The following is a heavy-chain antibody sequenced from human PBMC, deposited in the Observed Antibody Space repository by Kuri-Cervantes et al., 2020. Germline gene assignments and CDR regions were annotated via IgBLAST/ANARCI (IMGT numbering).Heavy chain of an antibody. CDR1: GGSISSSSYY. D-gene: IGHD3-16*01. CDR3: AGWVQYDFVWGTPGSFDY. J-gene: IGHJ4*01. Sequence: SETLSLTCTVSGGSISSSSYYWGWIRQPPGKGLEWIGILYYSGSTYYNPSPKSRVPISVDTTKNQFSLKLNYVTAADTAVYYCAGWVQYDFVWGTPGSFDYWGQGTPVTGSS. CDR2: LYYSGST. V-gene: IGHV4-39*01.